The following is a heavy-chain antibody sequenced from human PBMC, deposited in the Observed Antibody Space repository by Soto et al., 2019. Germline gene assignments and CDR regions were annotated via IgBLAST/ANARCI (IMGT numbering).Heavy chain of an antibody. CDR2: INAGNGNT. J-gene: IGHJ5*02. Sequence: ASVKVSCKASGYTFTSYAMHWVRHAPGQRLEWMGWINAGNGNTKYSQKFQGRVTITRDTSASTAYMELSSLRSEDTAVYYCARSRYDYGDYVWSCFDPWGQGTLVTVSS. D-gene: IGHD4-17*01. CDR3: ARSRYDYGDYVWSCFDP. V-gene: IGHV1-3*01. CDR1: GYTFTSYA.